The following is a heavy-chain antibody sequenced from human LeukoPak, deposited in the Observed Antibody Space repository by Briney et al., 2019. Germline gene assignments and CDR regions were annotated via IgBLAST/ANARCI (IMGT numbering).Heavy chain of an antibody. J-gene: IGHJ6*03. V-gene: IGHV1-18*01. D-gene: IGHD1-26*01. CDR3: ARGATAFLAYYYYMDV. CDR2: ISAYNGNT. CDR1: GYTFTSYG. Sequence: ASVKVSCKASGYTFTSYGISWVRQAPGQGLEWMGWISAYNGNTNYAQKLQGRVTMTTDTSTSTAYMELRSLRSDDTGVYYCARGATAFLAYYYYMDVWGKGTTVTVSS.